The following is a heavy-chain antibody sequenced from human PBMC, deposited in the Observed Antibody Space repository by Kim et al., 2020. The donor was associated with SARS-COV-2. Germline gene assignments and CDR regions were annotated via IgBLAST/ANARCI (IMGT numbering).Heavy chain of an antibody. J-gene: IGHJ5*02. CDR2: ISYEGSTQ. CDR3: ARNLVGDTDLGP. D-gene: IGHD1-26*01. Sequence: GGSLRLSCAASGFTFSSHVMHWVHQAPGKGLEWVALISYEGSTQRYTDSVKGRFTVSRDNSKNILFLQMNSLRPEDTAVYNCARNLVGDTDLGPWGQGTLVTVSS. V-gene: IGHV3-30*03. CDR1: GFTFSSHV.